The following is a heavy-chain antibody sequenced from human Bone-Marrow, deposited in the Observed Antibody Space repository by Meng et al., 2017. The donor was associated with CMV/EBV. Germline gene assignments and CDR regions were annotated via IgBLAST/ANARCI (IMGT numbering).Heavy chain of an antibody. CDR2: INPNSGGT. Sequence: ASVKVSCKASGYTFTGYYMHWVRQAPGQGLEWMGWINPNSGGTNYAQKFQGRVTMTRDTSISTAYMELSRLRSDDTAVYYCARERHVTEQQRGTGSCDYWGQGNLVNVDS. CDR1: GYTFTGYY. D-gene: IGHD3-10*01. J-gene: IGHJ4*02. CDR3: ARERHVTEQQRGTGSCDY. V-gene: IGHV1-2*02.